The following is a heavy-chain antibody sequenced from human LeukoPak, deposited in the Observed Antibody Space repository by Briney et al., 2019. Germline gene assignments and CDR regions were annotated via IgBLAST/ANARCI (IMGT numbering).Heavy chain of an antibody. V-gene: IGHV3-66*02. CDR2: IYNDESL. Sequence: PGGSLRLSCAVSGFTVSANYMSWVRQAPGKGLEWVSVIYNDESLDYADSVRGRFTISRDISKNTLYLQTNSLRAEDTAVYYCAKVVDTAPVFDYWGQGTLVTVSS. CDR3: AKVVDTAPVFDY. J-gene: IGHJ4*02. CDR1: GFTVSANY. D-gene: IGHD5-18*01.